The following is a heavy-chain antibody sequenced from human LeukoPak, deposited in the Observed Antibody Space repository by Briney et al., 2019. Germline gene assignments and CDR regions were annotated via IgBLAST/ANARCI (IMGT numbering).Heavy chain of an antibody. CDR3: ARRDDP. V-gene: IGHV4-61*02. CDR2: IYTSGST. J-gene: IGHJ5*02. CDR1: GGSISSGSYY. Sequence: PSETLSLTCTVSGGSISSGSYYWSWIRQPAGKGLEWIGRIYTSGSTNYNPSLKSRVTISVDTSKSQFSLNLSSVTAADTAVYYCARRDDPWGQGTLVTVSS.